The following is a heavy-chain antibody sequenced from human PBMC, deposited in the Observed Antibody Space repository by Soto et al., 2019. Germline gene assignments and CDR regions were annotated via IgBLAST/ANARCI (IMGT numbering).Heavy chain of an antibody. CDR1: GYTFTGYY. D-gene: IGHD1-26*01. CDR2: INPNSGGT. Sequence: ASVKVSCKASGYTFTGYYMHWVRQAPGQGLEWMGWINPNSGGTNYAQKFQGRVTMTRDTSISTAYMELSRLRSDDTAVYYCARDWETVAGFDPWGQGTLVRVSS. CDR3: ARDWETVAGFDP. J-gene: IGHJ5*02. V-gene: IGHV1-2*02.